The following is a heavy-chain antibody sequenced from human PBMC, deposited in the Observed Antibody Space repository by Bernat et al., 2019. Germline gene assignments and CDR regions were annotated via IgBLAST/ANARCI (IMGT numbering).Heavy chain of an antibody. D-gene: IGHD2-15*01. J-gene: IGHJ6*02. CDR3: ARVMRFYCSGGSCYSGLYYYYGMDV. CDR2: ISSSNSYI. V-gene: IGHV3-21*01. Sequence: EVQLVESGGGLVKPGGSLRLSCAASGFTFSSYSMNWVRQAPGKGLEWVSSISSSNSYIYDAAPVTGRFTISRDNAKNSLYLQMNSLRAEDTAVYYCARVMRFYCSGGSCYSGLYYYYGMDVWGQGTTVTVSS. CDR1: GFTFSSYS.